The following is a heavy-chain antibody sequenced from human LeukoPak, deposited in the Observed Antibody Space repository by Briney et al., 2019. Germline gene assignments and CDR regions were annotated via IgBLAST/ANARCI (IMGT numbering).Heavy chain of an antibody. CDR1: GGSIRSSYYY. CDR3: VTYYFDSSGPKKNY. Sequence: SETLSLTCTVSGGSIRSSYYYWGWIRQPPGKGLEWIGEINHSGSTNYNPSLKSRVTISVDTSKKQFSLKLSSVTAADTAVYYCVTYYFDSSGPKKNYWGQGTLVTVSS. D-gene: IGHD3-22*01. J-gene: IGHJ4*02. CDR2: INHSGST. V-gene: IGHV4-39*07.